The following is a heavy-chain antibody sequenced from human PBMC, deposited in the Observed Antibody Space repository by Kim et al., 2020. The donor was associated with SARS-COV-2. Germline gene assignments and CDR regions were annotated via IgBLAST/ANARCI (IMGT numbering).Heavy chain of an antibody. CDR1: GFTFSSYA. CDR3: ANNCQLADIRATIMNGYYDYYGLDV. CDR2: INGGGGST. V-gene: IGHV3-23*01. D-gene: IGHD5-12*01. Sequence: GGSLRLSCAASGFTFSSYAMSWVCQAPGKGLEWVSDINGGGGSTYYADSVKGRFTISRDNAKNTLYLQMNSLRAEDTAVYYCANNCQLADIRATIMNGYYDYYGLDVWGQGTTVTVSS. J-gene: IGHJ6*02.